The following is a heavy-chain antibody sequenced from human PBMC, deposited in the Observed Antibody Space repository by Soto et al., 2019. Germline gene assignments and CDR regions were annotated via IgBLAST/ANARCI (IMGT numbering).Heavy chain of an antibody. CDR3: AKGEVTATYAYGMDV. D-gene: IGHD2-21*02. Sequence: GGSLRLSCAASGFTFSSYGMHWVRQAPGKGLEWVAVISYDGSNKYYADSVKGRFTISRDNSKNTLYLQMNSLRAEDTAVYYCAKGEVTATYAYGMDVWGQGTTVTVSS. CDR1: GFTFSSYG. V-gene: IGHV3-30*18. J-gene: IGHJ6*02. CDR2: ISYDGSNK.